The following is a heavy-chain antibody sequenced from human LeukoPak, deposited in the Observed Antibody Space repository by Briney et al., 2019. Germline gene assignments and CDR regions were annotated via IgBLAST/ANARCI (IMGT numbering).Heavy chain of an antibody. CDR1: GFTFSDYY. CDR3: ARPREEMATIPPFDY. V-gene: IGHV3-11*01. CDR2: ISSSGSTI. J-gene: IGHJ4*02. D-gene: IGHD5-24*01. Sequence: GGSLRLSCAASGFTFSDYYMSWIRQAPGKGLEWVSYISSSGSTIYYADSVKGRLTISRDNAKNSLYLQMNSLRAEDTAVYYCARPREEMATIPPFDYWGQGTLVTVSS.